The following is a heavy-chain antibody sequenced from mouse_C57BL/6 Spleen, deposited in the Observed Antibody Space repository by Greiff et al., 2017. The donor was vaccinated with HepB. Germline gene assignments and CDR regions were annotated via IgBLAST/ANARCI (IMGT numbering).Heavy chain of an antibody. J-gene: IGHJ1*03. CDR2: IYPGGGYT. D-gene: IGHD2-3*01. CDR3: ARERDGSYWYFDV. V-gene: IGHV1-63*01. Sequence: VQLQQSGAELVRPGTSVKMSCKASGYTFTNYWIGWAKQRPGHGLEWIGDIYPGGGYTNYNEKFKGKATLTADKSSSTAYMQFSSLTSEDSAIYYCARERDGSYWYFDVWGTGTTVTVSS. CDR1: GYTFTNYW.